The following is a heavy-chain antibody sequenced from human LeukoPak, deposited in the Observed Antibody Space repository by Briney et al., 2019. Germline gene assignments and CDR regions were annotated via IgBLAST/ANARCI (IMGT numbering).Heavy chain of an antibody. D-gene: IGHD3-16*01. CDR3: AREGPLGKYYDY. J-gene: IGHJ4*02. V-gene: IGHV4-59*01. CDR2: FSYSGGT. CDR1: GGSINNLF. Sequence: SETLSLTCTVSGGSINNLFWTWIRQPPGKGLEWIGYFSYSGGTTYNPSHKSRVTISIDTSKNQFSLNLNSVTAADTAVYYCAREGPLGKYYDYWGPGTLVTVSS.